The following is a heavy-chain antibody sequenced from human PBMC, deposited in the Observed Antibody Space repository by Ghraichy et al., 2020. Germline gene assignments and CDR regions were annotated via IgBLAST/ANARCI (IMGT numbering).Heavy chain of an antibody. CDR1: GFTFSSYW. J-gene: IGHJ4*02. CDR3: ARDATRGGDFDY. Sequence: GGSLRLSCAASGFTFSSYWMAWVRQAPGKGPELMANMKEDGSQTYYVDSIKGRFTVSRDNAKNSLSLQMNSLRVEDTAIYYCARDATRGGDFDYWGQGTLVTVSS. V-gene: IGHV3-7*01. D-gene: IGHD2-21*01. CDR2: MKEDGSQT.